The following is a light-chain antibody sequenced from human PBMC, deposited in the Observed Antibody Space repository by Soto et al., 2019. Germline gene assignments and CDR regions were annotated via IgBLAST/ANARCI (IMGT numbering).Light chain of an antibody. V-gene: IGKV3-20*01. CDR3: QQYGSSPIT. CDR1: QYINTR. Sequence: EIVLTQSPATLSSFPGDRVTLSCRASQYINTRLAWYQHRPGQAPRLLIYQTSSRATGIPDRFSGSGSGTDFTLTISRLEPEDFAVYYCQQYGSSPITFGQGTRLEIK. CDR2: QTS. J-gene: IGKJ5*01.